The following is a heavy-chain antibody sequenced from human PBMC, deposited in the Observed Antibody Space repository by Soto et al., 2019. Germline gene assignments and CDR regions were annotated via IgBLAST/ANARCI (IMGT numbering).Heavy chain of an antibody. CDR2: VSIGGST. CDR1: GFTFSSYA. CDR3: AKRRGAGGHFDY. D-gene: IGHD2-15*01. Sequence: GGSLRLSCASSGFTFSSYAMGWVRQGPGKGLEWVAVVSIGGSTHYADSVRGRFTISRDNSKNTLSLQMNSLTAEDTAVYFCAKRRGAGGHFDYWGQGALVTVSS. J-gene: IGHJ4*02. V-gene: IGHV3-23*01.